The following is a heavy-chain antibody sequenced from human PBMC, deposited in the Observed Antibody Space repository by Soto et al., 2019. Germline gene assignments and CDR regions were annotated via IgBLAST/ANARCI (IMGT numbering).Heavy chain of an antibody. Sequence: PSETLSLTCTVSGESISSDGYYWSWIRQHPGKGLEWIGNIYYSGSTNYIPSLKSRVIISVDTSKNQFSLKLSSVTAADTAVYYCAVLNGYSSRKWFDPWGQGTLVTVSS. V-gene: IGHV4-31*03. CDR2: IYYSGST. D-gene: IGHD6-13*01. CDR3: AVLNGYSSRKWFDP. CDR1: GESISSDGYY. J-gene: IGHJ5*02.